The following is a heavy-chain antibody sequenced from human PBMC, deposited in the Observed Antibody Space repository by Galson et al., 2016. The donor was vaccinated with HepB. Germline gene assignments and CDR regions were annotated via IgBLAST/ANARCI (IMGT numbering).Heavy chain of an antibody. V-gene: IGHV3-30*18. D-gene: IGHD3-22*01. Sequence: SLRLSCAPSGFTFNTYGMHWVRQAPGKGLEWVALISYDGSNKYHADSVRGRFTISRDNSKNTLSLQMNSLRAEDTAIYYCAKDNGLFRFDIWGQGKMVTASS. J-gene: IGHJ3*02. CDR2: ISYDGSNK. CDR3: AKDNGLFRFDI. CDR1: GFTFNTYG.